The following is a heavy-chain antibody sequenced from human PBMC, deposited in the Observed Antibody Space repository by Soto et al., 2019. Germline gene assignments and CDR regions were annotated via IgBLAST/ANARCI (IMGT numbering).Heavy chain of an antibody. J-gene: IGHJ3*02. CDR2: IWYDGSNK. Sequence: QVQLVESGGGVVQPGRSLRLSCAASGFTFSSYGMHWVRQAPGKGLEWVAVIWYDGSNKYYADSVKGRFTISRDNSKNTLYLQMNSLRAEDTAVYYCARDGGPLGAFDIWGQGTMVTVSS. CDR1: GFTFSSYG. V-gene: IGHV3-33*01. D-gene: IGHD3-16*01. CDR3: ARDGGPLGAFDI.